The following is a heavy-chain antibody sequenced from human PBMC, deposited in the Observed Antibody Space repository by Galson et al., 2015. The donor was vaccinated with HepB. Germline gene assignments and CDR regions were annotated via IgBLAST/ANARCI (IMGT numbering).Heavy chain of an antibody. V-gene: IGHV5-51*01. J-gene: IGHJ4*02. D-gene: IGHD3-10*01. CDR1: GHNFITSW. Sequence: QSGAEVKKPGESVKISCKGSGHNFITSWIGWVRQPPGKGLEWMGIICPGDSDTRYNPSFEGQVTISADRSISTVYLQWSSLMASDTAMYYCARSEWFGELAIFDHWGQGSLVTVSS. CDR2: ICPGDSDT. CDR3: ARSEWFGELAIFDH.